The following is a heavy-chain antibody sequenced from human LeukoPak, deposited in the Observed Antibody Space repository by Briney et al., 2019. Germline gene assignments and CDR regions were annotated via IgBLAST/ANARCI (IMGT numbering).Heavy chain of an antibody. Sequence: SETLSLTCAVYGGSFSGYYRSWIRQPPGKGLEWIGEINHSGSTNYNPSLKSRVTISVDTSKNQFSLKLSSVTAADTAVYYCARTTVVTLFDYWGQGTLVTVSS. D-gene: IGHD4-23*01. CDR2: INHSGST. J-gene: IGHJ4*02. CDR3: ARTTVVTLFDY. CDR1: GGSFSGYY. V-gene: IGHV4-34*01.